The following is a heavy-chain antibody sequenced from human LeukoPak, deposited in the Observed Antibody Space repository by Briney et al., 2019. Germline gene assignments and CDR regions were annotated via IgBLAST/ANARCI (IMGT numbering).Heavy chain of an antibody. Sequence: GTSVKVSCKASGFTFTSSAVQWVRQARGQRLEWVGWIVVGSGNTNYAQKFQGRVTITRDTSASTAYMELSSLRSEDTAVYYCARARDAEYSYGYWGQGTLVTVSS. CDR1: GFTFTSSA. CDR2: IVVGSGNT. J-gene: IGHJ4*02. CDR3: ARARDAEYSYGY. V-gene: IGHV1-58*01. D-gene: IGHD5-18*01.